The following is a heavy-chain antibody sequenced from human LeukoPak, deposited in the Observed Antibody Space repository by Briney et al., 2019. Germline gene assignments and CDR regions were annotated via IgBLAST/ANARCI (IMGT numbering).Heavy chain of an antibody. CDR1: GFTFSSYW. Sequence: GGSLRLSCAASGFTFSSYWMSWVRQAPGKGLEWVANIKQDGSEKYYVDSVKGRFTISRDNAKNSLYLQMNSLRAEDTAVYYCARGLTNYDFWSGYYNAYYFYYWGQGTLVTVSS. CDR2: IKQDGSEK. CDR3: ARGLTNYDFWSGYYNAYYFYY. V-gene: IGHV3-7*01. J-gene: IGHJ4*02. D-gene: IGHD3-3*01.